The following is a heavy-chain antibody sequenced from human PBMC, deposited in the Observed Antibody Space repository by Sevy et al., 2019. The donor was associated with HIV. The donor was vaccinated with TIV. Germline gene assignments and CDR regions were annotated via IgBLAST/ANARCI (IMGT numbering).Heavy chain of an antibody. CDR3: ASQRGGYERLYYFDS. CDR2: ISDSSATI. Sequence: GGSLRLSCVASGFTYSMNWVRQAPGKGLEWVSYISDSSATIHSADSVKGRFTISRENAKKSLYLQMNTLRAEDTAVYYCASQRGGYERLYYFDSWGQGTLVTVSS. V-gene: IGHV3-48*01. D-gene: IGHD5-12*01. CDR1: GFTYS. J-gene: IGHJ4*02.